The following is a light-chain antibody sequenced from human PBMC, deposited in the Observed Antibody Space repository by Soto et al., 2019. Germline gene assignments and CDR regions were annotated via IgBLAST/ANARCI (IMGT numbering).Light chain of an antibody. CDR1: HDISTY. Sequence: DIQMTQSPSLLSASVGHRVTITCRASHDISTYLALYQQKPGKAPKLMIYEASTLQSGVPSRFSGSGSGTEFTRTISGLLPEDFATYHCQQLNTLPFTFGQGTRLEIK. J-gene: IGKJ5*01. CDR3: QQLNTLPFT. V-gene: IGKV1-9*01. CDR2: EAS.